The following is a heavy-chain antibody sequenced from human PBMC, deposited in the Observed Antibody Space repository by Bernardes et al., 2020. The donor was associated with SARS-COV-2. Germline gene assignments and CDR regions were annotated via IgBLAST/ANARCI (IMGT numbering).Heavy chain of an antibody. CDR3: AREGQLGDADFDY. CDR1: GFTLSCDS. D-gene: IGHD4-17*01. J-gene: IGHJ4*02. CDR2: VYSGGST. V-gene: IGHV3-66*01. Sequence: GGSLSLSCAASGFTLSCDSTTWAHQAPGKALEWVSGVYSGGSTYYADSVKGRFTISRDTSENTLYLQMDSLRIEDTAVYYCAREGQLGDADFDYWGQGTRVTVS.